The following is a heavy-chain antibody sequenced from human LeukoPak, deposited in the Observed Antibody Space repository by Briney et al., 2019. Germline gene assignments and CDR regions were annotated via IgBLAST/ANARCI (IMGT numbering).Heavy chain of an antibody. Sequence: ASVKVSCKASGYSFTSYGISWVRRAPGQGLEWMGWISAYNGNTNYAQKLQGRVTMTTDTSTSTAYMELRSLRSDDTAVYYCAREYRWLQFGYFDYWGQGTLVTVSS. CDR2: ISAYNGNT. D-gene: IGHD5-24*01. V-gene: IGHV1-18*01. CDR3: AREYRWLQFGYFDY. J-gene: IGHJ4*02. CDR1: GYSFTSYG.